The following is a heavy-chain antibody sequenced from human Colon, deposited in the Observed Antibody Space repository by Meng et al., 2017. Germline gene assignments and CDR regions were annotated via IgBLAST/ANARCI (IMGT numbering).Heavy chain of an antibody. CDR1: GYTFTSYD. V-gene: IGHV1-8*01. CDR3: ARRYCSSTSCSRKWFDP. J-gene: IGHJ5*02. Sequence: QVQLVQSGAEVKKHGASVKVSCKASGYTFTSYDINWVRQATGQGLEWMGWMNPNSGNTGYAQKFQGRVTMTRNTSISTAYMELSSLRSEDTAVYYCARRYCSSTSCSRKWFDPWGQGTLVTVSS. CDR2: MNPNSGNT. D-gene: IGHD2-2*01.